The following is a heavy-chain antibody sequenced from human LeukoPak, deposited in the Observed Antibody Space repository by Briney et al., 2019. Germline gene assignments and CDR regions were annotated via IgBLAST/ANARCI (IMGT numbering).Heavy chain of an antibody. V-gene: IGHV4-59*08. CDR2: IYYSGST. J-gene: IGHJ4*02. D-gene: IGHD3-10*01. Sequence: SETLSLTCTVSGGSLSSYYWSWIRQPPGKGLEWIGYIYYSGSTNQNPSLKSRVTISVDTSKNQFSLKLSSVTAADTAVYYCARQTPHYYGSGIDYWGQGTLVTVSS. CDR3: ARQTPHYYGSGIDY. CDR1: GGSLSSYY.